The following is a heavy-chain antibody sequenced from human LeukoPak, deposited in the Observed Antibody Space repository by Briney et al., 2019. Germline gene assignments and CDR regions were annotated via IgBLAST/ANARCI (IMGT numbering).Heavy chain of an antibody. CDR3: ARGTSGRYHLYFDY. V-gene: IGHV3-7*01. CDR2: INQDGSEK. CDR1: RFTFSGYW. D-gene: IGHD6-19*01. J-gene: IGHJ4*02. Sequence: GGSLRLSCAASRFTFSGYWMSWVRQGPGKGLEWVASINQDGSEKYYVDSVKGRFTLSRDNAENSLHLQTTSLRDEDTAVYYCARGTSGRYHLYFDYWGQGTLVTVSS.